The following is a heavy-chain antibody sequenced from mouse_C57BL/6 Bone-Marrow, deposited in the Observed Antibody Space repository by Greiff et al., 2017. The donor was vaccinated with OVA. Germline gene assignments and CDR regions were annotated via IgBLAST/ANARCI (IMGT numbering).Heavy chain of an antibody. D-gene: IGHD3-1*01. Sequence: QVQLQQPGAELVRPGSSVKLSCKASGYTFTSYWMDWVKQRPGQGLEWIGNIYPSDSETHYNPKFKDKATLTVDKSSSTAYMQLSSLTTEDSAVYYCARSGEGGYWGQGTTLTVSS. V-gene: IGHV1-61*01. CDR2: IYPSDSET. J-gene: IGHJ2*01. CDR3: ARSGEGGY. CDR1: GYTFTSYW.